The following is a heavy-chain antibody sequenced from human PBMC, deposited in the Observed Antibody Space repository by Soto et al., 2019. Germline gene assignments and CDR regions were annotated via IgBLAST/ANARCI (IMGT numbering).Heavy chain of an antibody. D-gene: IGHD2-2*01. CDR2: IYPGDSDT. J-gene: IGHJ6*04. CDR3: ARLPFRYCSSTSCPLDV. Sequence: PGESLKISCKGSGYSFTSYWIGWVRQMPGKGLEWMGIIYPGDSDTRYSPSFQGQVTISADKSISTAYLQWSSLKASDTAMYYCARLPFRYCSSTSCPLDVWGKGTTVTVSS. CDR1: GYSFTSYW. V-gene: IGHV5-51*01.